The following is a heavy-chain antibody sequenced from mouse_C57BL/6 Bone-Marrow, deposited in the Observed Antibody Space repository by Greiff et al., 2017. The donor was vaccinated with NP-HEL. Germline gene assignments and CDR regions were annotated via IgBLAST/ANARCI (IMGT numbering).Heavy chain of an antibody. J-gene: IGHJ3*01. Sequence: EVKVVESGGGLVKPGGSLKLSCAASGFTFSDYGMHWVRQAPEKGLEWVAYISSGSSTIYYADTVKGRFTISRDNAKNTLFLQMTSLRSEDTAMYYCARGGLRGFAYWGQGTLVTVSA. CDR1: GFTFSDYG. V-gene: IGHV5-17*01. CDR3: ARGGLRGFAY. D-gene: IGHD2-2*01. CDR2: ISSGSSTI.